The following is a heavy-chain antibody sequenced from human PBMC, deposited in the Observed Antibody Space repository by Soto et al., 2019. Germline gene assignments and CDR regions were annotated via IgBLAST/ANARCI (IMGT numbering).Heavy chain of an antibody. CDR1: GLTFASFG. CDR3: AKGPTIFGVVINVWEYYYGMDV. V-gene: IGHV3-23*01. Sequence: EVQLLESGGGLVQPGGSLRLSCAASGLTFASFGMSWVRQAPGKGLEWVSAITGSGANTYYADSVKGRFTISRDNSKSSWYLQMNSLRAEDTAVYYCAKGPTIFGVVINVWEYYYGMDVWGQGTTVTVSS. J-gene: IGHJ6*02. CDR2: ITGSGANT. D-gene: IGHD3-3*01.